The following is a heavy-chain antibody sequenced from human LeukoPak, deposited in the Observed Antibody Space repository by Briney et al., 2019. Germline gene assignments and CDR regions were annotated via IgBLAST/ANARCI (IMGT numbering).Heavy chain of an antibody. J-gene: IGHJ4*02. V-gene: IGHV3-11*06. CDR2: ISSSSSYI. CDR3: ARVAPTRASVDY. D-gene: IGHD3-10*01. Sequence: PGGSLRLSCVASGFTFRDYYMSWIRRAPGKGLEWVSYISSSSSYIDYADSVKGRFTISRDNSKNTLYLEMGSLRAEDMAVYYCARVAPTRASVDYWGQGTLVTVSS. CDR1: GFTFRDYY.